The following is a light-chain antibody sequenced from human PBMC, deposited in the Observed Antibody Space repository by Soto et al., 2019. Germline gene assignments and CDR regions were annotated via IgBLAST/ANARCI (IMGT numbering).Light chain of an antibody. Sequence: EIVLTQSPATLSLSPGERATLSCRASQSVSSYLAWYQQKPGQAPRLLIYDASNRATGIPARFSGSGSGTDFTLTISSLEPEDVAVYYCQQRSNCVSFGGGTKVEIK. CDR2: DAS. J-gene: IGKJ4*01. CDR3: QQRSNCVS. CDR1: QSVSSY. V-gene: IGKV3-11*01.